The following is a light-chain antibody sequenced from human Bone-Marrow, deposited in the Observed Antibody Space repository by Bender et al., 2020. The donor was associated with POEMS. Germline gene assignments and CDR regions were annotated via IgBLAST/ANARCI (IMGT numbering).Light chain of an antibody. Sequence: QSVLTQPASVSGSPGQTITISCSGTSSDIGGYDYVSWYQQLPDQVPRLIIYDVTNRPPVVSNRFSGSQSGSTASLRLYGLQTDDEAHYYCCSYAAGRTRVFGGGTKLTVL. J-gene: IGLJ3*02. V-gene: IGLV2-14*03. CDR1: SSDIGGYDY. CDR2: DVT. CDR3: CSYAAGRTRV.